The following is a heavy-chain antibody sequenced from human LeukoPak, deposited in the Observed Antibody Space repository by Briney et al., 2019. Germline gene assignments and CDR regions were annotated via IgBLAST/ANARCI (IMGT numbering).Heavy chain of an antibody. V-gene: IGHV1-2*02. Sequence: ASVKVSCKASGYTFTGYYMHWVRQAPGQGLEWMGWINPNSGGTNYAQKLQGRVTMTTDTSTSTAYMELRSLRSDDTAVYYCARGRITMVRGVIGPDPWGQGTLVTVSS. CDR3: ARGRITMVRGVIGPDP. J-gene: IGHJ5*02. CDR1: GYTFTGYY. CDR2: INPNSGGT. D-gene: IGHD3-10*01.